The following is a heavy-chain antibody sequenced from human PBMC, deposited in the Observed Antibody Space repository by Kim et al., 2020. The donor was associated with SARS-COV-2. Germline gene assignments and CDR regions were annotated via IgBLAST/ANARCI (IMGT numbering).Heavy chain of an antibody. V-gene: IGHV3-30*18. CDR2: ISYDGSNK. CDR3: AKVLMTTVVTPTDY. J-gene: IGHJ4*02. CDR1: GFTFSSYG. D-gene: IGHD4-17*01. Sequence: LSLTCAASGFTFSSYGMHWVRQAPGKGLEWVAVISYDGSNKYYADSVKGRFTISRDNSKNTLYLQMNSLRAEDTAVYYCAKVLMTTVVTPTDYWGQGTLVTVSS.